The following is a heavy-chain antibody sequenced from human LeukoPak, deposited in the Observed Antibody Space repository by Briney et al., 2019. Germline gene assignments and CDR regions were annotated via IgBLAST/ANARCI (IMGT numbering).Heavy chain of an antibody. V-gene: IGHV3-23*01. CDR2: ISGSGGST. D-gene: IGHD3-16*02. CDR3: AKSVGGVIANFYYFDY. Sequence: GGSLRLSCAASGFTFSSYAMSWVRQAPGKGLEWVSAISGSGGSTYYADSVKGRFTISRDKSKNTLYLQMNSPRAEDTAVYYCAKSVGGVIANFYYFDYWGQGTLVTVSS. J-gene: IGHJ4*02. CDR1: GFTFSSYA.